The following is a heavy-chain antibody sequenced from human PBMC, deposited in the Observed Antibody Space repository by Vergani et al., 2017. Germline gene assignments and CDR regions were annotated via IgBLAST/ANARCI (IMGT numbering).Heavy chain of an antibody. CDR3: ARELSYYYGSGSDDYNPYYYEGMDV. Sequence: QVQLQESGPRLVRPSKTLSLTRTVSGGPINTGAYYWSWIRQPAGKGLEWIGRVYTSGLTNYNPSRKSRVTILVDRSKSQLSLKLTSLTAGDTAVYFWARELSYYYGSGSDDYNPYYYEGMDVWGPGTTVTVSS. CDR2: VYTSGLT. V-gene: IGHV4-61*02. J-gene: IGHJ6*02. CDR1: GGPINTGAYY. D-gene: IGHD3-10*01.